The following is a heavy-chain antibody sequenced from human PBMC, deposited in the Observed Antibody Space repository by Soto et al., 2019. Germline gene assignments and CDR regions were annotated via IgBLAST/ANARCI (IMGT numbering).Heavy chain of an antibody. CDR1: GGTFSSYA. D-gene: IGHD3-22*01. Sequence: SVKVSCKASGGTFSSYAISWVRQAPGQGXEWMGGIIPIFGTANYAQKFQGRVTITADESTSTAYMELSSLRSEDTAVYYCASTPLPKYYYDSSGYYYFDYWGQGTLVTVSS. CDR2: IIPIFGTA. V-gene: IGHV1-69*13. J-gene: IGHJ4*02. CDR3: ASTPLPKYYYDSSGYYYFDY.